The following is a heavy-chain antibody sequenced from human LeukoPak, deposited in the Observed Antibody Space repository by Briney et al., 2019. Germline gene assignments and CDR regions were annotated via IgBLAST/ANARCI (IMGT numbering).Heavy chain of an antibody. J-gene: IGHJ3*02. CDR1: GYTCTGYY. Sequence: GASVKVSCKASGYTCTGYYMHWVRQAPGQGLEWMGWINPNSGGTNYAQKFQGRVTMTRDTSISTAYMELSRLRSDDTAVYYCAREEVVVTAMSAFDIWGQGTMVTVSS. D-gene: IGHD2-21*02. CDR3: AREEVVVTAMSAFDI. CDR2: INPNSGGT. V-gene: IGHV1-2*02.